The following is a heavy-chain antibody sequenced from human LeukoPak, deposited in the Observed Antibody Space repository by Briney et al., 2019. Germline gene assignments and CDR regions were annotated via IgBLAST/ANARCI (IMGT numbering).Heavy chain of an antibody. J-gene: IGHJ4*02. Sequence: SQTLSLTCTVSGGSISSSDYYWSWIRQPPGKGLEWIGSIYHSGSTYYNPSLKSRLTISVDASLNQFSLKLNSVTAADTAVYYCARYCSGGDCYSKALDYWGQGILVTVSS. CDR1: GGSISSSDYY. D-gene: IGHD2-15*01. CDR2: IYHSGST. CDR3: ARYCSGGDCYSKALDY. V-gene: IGHV4-39*07.